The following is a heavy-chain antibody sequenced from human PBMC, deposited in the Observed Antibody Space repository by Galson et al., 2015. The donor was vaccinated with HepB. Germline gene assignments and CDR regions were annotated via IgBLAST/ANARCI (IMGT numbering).Heavy chain of an antibody. J-gene: IGHJ4*02. Sequence: QVQLQESGPGLVKPSETLSLTCTVSGGSISSGSYYWSWIRQPAGKGLEWIGRIYTSGSTNYNPSLKSRVTMSVDTSKNQFSLKLSSVTAADTAVYYCAREVGGSGSYYNAKSDYWGQGTLVTVSS. CDR3: AREVGGSGSYYNAKSDY. V-gene: IGHV4-61*02. CDR2: IYTSGST. D-gene: IGHD3-10*01. CDR1: GGSISSGSYY.